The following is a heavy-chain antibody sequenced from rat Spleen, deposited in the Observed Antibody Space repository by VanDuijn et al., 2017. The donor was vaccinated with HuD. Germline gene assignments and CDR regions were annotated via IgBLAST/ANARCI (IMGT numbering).Heavy chain of an antibody. CDR2: ISYGDRSGHSST. V-gene: IGHV5-29*01. CDR3: ARYSSYFDY. J-gene: IGHJ2*01. CDR1: GFTFSDYG. Sequence: EVQLVESGGGLVQPGRSLKLSCAASGFTFSDYGMAWVRQGPTKGLEWVATISYGDRSGHSSTYYRDSVKGRFTFSRDNAKSTLYLQMNSLRSEDTATYYCARYSSYFDYWGQGVMVTVSS. D-gene: IGHD1-1*01.